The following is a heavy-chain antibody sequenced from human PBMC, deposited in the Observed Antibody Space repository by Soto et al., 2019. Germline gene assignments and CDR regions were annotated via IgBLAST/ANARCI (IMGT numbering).Heavy chain of an antibody. V-gene: IGHV1-18*01. CDR2: XXHXXXNT. CDR1: GYTFTSYG. CDR3: ARDSSGYWGY. Sequence: XVKVSCKASGYTFTSYGISWVRQAPGQXXXXXXXXXHXXXNTXXAQXXXXXXXMXXXIXXXTEYLEMRRLRSEETAVYYCARDSSGYWGYWGQGTLVNVPS. D-gene: IGHD3-22*01. J-gene: IGHJ4*02.